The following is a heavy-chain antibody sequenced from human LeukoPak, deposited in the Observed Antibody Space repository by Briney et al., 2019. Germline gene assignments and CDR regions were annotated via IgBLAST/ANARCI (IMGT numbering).Heavy chain of an antibody. CDR1: GGSISSYY. Sequence: SETLSLTCTVSGGSISSYYWSWIRQPPGKGLEWIGYIYYSGSTNYNPSLKSRVTISVDTSKNQFSLKLSSVTAADTAVYYCARVQKATRYFDYWGQGTLVTVSS. J-gene: IGHJ4*02. CDR2: IYYSGST. CDR3: ARVQKATRYFDY. D-gene: IGHD5-24*01. V-gene: IGHV4-59*01.